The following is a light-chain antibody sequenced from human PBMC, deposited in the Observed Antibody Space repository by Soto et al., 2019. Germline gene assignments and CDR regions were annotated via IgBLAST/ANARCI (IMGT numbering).Light chain of an antibody. Sequence: DIQMTQSPSSVSASVGDRVTITCRASQDIGSWLAWYQQKPGKAPKLLIYTASTLQSGVPSRFIGSGSGTDFTLTINSLQPEDFATYYCQQASSFPLTFGGGTKVENK. CDR2: TAS. J-gene: IGKJ4*01. CDR1: QDIGSW. V-gene: IGKV1D-12*01. CDR3: QQASSFPLT.